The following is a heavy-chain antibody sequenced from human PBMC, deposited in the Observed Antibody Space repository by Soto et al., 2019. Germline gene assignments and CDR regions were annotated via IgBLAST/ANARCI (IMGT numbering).Heavy chain of an antibody. CDR1: GGTFNTYP. J-gene: IGHJ5*02. CDR3: ARLRSGYYNWFDP. V-gene: IGHV1-69*02. D-gene: IGHD3-3*01. Sequence: SVKVSCKTSGGTFNTYPISWVRQAPGQGLEWMGTIIPILDIANYAQKLQGRVTMTTDTSTSTAYMELRSLRSDDTAVYYCARLRSGYYNWFDPWGQGTLVTVSS. CDR2: IIPILDIA.